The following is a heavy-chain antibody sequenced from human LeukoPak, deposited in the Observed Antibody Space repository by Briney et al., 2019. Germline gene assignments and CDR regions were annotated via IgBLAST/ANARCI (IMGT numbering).Heavy chain of an antibody. D-gene: IGHD4-17*01. Sequence: ASVKVSCKASGYTFTGYYMLWVRQAPGQGLEWMGWINPNSGGTNYAQKFQGRVTMTRDTSISTAYMELSRLRSDDTAVYYCARHLGYGDYANYWGQGTLVTVSS. CDR1: GYTFTGYY. CDR2: INPNSGGT. CDR3: ARHLGYGDYANY. V-gene: IGHV1-2*02. J-gene: IGHJ4*02.